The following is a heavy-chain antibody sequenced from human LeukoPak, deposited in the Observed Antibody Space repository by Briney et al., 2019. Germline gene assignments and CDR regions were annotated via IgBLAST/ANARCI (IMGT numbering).Heavy chain of an antibody. V-gene: IGHV4-34*01. J-gene: IGHJ3*02. CDR2: INHSGST. CDR1: GGSFSGYY. CDR3: ARDLGGGWRIDAFNI. Sequence: SETLSLTCAVYGGSFSGYYWSWIRQPPGKGLEWIGEINHSGSTNYNPSLKSRVTISVDTSKNQFSLKLSSVTAADTAVYYCARDLGGGWRIDAFNIWGQGTMVTVSS. D-gene: IGHD6-19*01.